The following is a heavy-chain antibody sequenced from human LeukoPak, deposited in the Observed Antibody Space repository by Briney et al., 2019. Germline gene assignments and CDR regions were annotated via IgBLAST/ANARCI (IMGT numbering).Heavy chain of an antibody. Sequence: GGSLRLSCAASGFTFSSYWMSWVRQAPGKGLEWVANIKQHGSEKYYVDSVKGRFTISGDNAKNALYLQMNSLRAEDTAVYYCARMSSGIHFDYWGQGTLVTVSS. CDR1: GFTFSSYW. CDR2: IKQHGSEK. CDR3: ARMSSGIHFDY. V-gene: IGHV3-7*01. J-gene: IGHJ4*02. D-gene: IGHD1-26*01.